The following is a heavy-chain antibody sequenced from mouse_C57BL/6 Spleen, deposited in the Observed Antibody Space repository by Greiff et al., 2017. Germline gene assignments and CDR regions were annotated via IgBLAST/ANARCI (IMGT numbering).Heavy chain of an antibody. V-gene: IGHV10-1*01. D-gene: IGHD4-1*01. CDR2: IRSKSNNYAT. CDR1: GFSFNTYA. Sequence: EVHLVESGGGLVQPKGSLKLSCAASGFSFNTYAMNWVRQAPGKGLEWVARIRSKSNNYATYYADSVKDRFTISRDDSESMLYLQMNNLKTEDTAMYYCVRERGSNWAFDYWGQGTTLTVSS. J-gene: IGHJ2*01. CDR3: VRERGSNWAFDY.